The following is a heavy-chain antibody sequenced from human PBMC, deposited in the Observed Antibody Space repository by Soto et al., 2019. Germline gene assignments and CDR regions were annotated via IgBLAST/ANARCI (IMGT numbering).Heavy chain of an antibody. Sequence: SETLSLTCTVSGDSISNYYWTWIRQPPGKGLEWIGYLYYTGNVDYNPSLKSRVTMSLDTSNNQFSLKLTSVTAADTAVYYCARVFTVTTYAFDIWRQGTMVTVSS. CDR1: GDSISNYY. CDR2: LYYTGNV. D-gene: IGHD4-17*01. CDR3: ARVFTVTTYAFDI. J-gene: IGHJ3*02. V-gene: IGHV4-59*01.